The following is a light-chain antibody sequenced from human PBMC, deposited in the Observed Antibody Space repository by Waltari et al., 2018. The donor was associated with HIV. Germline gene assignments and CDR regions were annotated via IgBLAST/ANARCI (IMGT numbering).Light chain of an antibody. CDR3: QVWDDIIGPYVV. CDR2: YND. Sequence: YVLTQPPSVSVAPGEAARISCGGNNIEDKTVHWYQQKPGQAPVLFIYYNDDRPSGIPERIYGSNSQNTATLTISRVEAGDEADDYCQVWDDIIGPYVVFGGGTKLTVL. CDR1: NIEDKT. J-gene: IGLJ3*02. V-gene: IGLV3-21*04.